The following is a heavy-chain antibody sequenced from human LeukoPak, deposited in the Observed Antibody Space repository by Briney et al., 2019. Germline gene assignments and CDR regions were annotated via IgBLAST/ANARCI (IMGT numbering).Heavy chain of an antibody. J-gene: IGHJ6*02. CDR2: MSAGGSST. Sequence: AMSAGGSSTNYADSVKGRFTISRDNSRTTMYLQLISLRPEDTAVYYCARDRLEHQLLFGGGMGVWGQGTTVAVSS. V-gene: IGHV3-23*01. D-gene: IGHD2-2*01. CDR3: ARDRLEHQLLFGGGMGV.